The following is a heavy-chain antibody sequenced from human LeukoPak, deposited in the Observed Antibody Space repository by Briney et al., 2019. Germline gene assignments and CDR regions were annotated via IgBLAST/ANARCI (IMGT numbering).Heavy chain of an antibody. D-gene: IGHD3-9*01. J-gene: IGHJ4*02. V-gene: IGHV3-20*04. CDR2: INWNGGTT. CDR1: GFSFDDYG. Sequence: GGSLRLSCEASGFSFDDYGMSWVRQAPGEGLEWVSGINWNGGTTGYADSVKGRFTISRDNAKNSVYLQMNSLRAEDTALYYCARAADLFTAYFAFDYWGQGALVTVPS. CDR3: ARAADLFTAYFAFDY.